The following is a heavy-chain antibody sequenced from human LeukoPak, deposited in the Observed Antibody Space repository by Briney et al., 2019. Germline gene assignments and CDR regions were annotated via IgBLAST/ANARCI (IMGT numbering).Heavy chain of an antibody. J-gene: IGHJ4*02. CDR3: ARGFVWYYDSSGYYSYFDY. CDR2: IYYSGST. D-gene: IGHD3-22*01. Sequence: SETLSLTCTVSGGSISSYYWSWIRQPPGKGLEWIGSIYYSGSTYYNPSLKSRVTISVDTSKNQFSLKLSSVTAADTAVYYCARGFVWYYDSSGYYSYFDYWGQGTLVTVSS. V-gene: IGHV4-59*12. CDR1: GGSISSYY.